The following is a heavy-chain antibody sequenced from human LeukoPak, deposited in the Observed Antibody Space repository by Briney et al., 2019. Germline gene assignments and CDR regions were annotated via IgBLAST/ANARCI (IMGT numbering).Heavy chain of an antibody. CDR2: IYYSGST. V-gene: IGHV4-59*01. J-gene: IGHJ3*02. CDR1: GGSISSSY. CDR3: ARDLGLEAFDI. D-gene: IGHD3-22*01. Sequence: PSETLSLTCTVSGGSISSSYWSWIRQPPGKGLEWIGYIYYSGSTNYNPSLKSRVTISVDTSKNQFSLKLSSVTAADTAVYYCARDLGLEAFDIGGQGKMVTVSS.